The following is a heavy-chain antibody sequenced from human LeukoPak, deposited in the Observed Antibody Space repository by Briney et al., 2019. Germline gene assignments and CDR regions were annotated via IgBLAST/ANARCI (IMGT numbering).Heavy chain of an antibody. Sequence: SETLSLTRPVSRGSLSSGGYYWRWLRQPPGKGVAWLGYIYYSGSTHYNPSLKGRVTISVHTSKNQVSLMLSSVTAADTAVYYCARAPVATAGADWVDRWGGGTLVTVPS. CDR2: IYYSGST. CDR3: ARAPVATAGADWVDR. V-gene: IGHV4-31*03. J-gene: IGHJ5*02. D-gene: IGHD2-2*01. CDR1: RGSLSSGGYY.